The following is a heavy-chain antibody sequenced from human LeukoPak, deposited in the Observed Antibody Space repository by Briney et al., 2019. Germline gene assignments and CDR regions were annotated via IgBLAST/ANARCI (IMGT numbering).Heavy chain of an antibody. J-gene: IGHJ4*02. CDR3: TRHNYYDSSGLFDY. CDR1: GFTFSGSA. CDR2: IRSKANSYAT. D-gene: IGHD3-22*01. Sequence: GGSLRLSCAASGFTFSGSAMHWVRQASGKGLEWVGRIRSKANSYATAYAASVKGRFTISRDDPKNTAYLQMNSLKTEDTAVYYCTRHNYYDSSGLFDYWGQGTLVTVSS. V-gene: IGHV3-73*01.